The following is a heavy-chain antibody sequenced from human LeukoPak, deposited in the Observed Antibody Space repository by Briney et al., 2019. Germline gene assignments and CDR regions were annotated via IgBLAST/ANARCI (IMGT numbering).Heavy chain of an antibody. CDR1: GFTFSSYA. V-gene: IGHV3-30*02. CDR2: IRYDGSNK. D-gene: IGHD3-22*01. J-gene: IGHJ4*02. Sequence: PGGSLRLSCAASGFTFSSYAMSWVRQAPGKGLEWVAFIRYDGSNKYYADSVKGRFTISRDNSKNTLYLQMNSLRAEDTAVYYCAKDPKRYYDSSGSTFDYWGQGTLVTVSS. CDR3: AKDPKRYYDSSGSTFDY.